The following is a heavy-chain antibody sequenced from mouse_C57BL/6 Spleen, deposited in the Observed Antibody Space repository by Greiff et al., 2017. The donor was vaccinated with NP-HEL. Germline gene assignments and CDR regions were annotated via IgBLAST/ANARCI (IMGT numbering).Heavy chain of an antibody. CDR1: GFTFSSYA. CDR2: ISSGGDYI. J-gene: IGHJ3*01. CDR3: TRGPAQATWFAY. Sequence: EVQVVESGEGLVKPGGSLKLSCAASGFTFSSYAMSWVRQTPEKRLEWVAYISSGGDYIYYADTVKGRFTISRDNARNTLYLQMSSLKSEDTAMYYCTRGPAQATWFAYWGQGTLVTVSA. V-gene: IGHV5-9-1*02. D-gene: IGHD3-2*02.